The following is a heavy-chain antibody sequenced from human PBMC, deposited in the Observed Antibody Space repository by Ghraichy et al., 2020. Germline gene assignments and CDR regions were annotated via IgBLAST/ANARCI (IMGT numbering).Heavy chain of an antibody. V-gene: IGHV1-8*01. CDR1: GYTFTSYD. D-gene: IGHD3-3*01. Sequence: ASVKVSCKASGYTFTSYDINWVRQATGQGLEWMGWMNPNSGNTGYAQKFQGRVTMTRNTSISTAYMELSSLRSEDTAVYYCASRFYDFWSGYYFDFPPPFGGYGMDVWGQGTTVTVSS. CDR2: MNPNSGNT. J-gene: IGHJ6*02. CDR3: ASRFYDFWSGYYFDFPPPFGGYGMDV.